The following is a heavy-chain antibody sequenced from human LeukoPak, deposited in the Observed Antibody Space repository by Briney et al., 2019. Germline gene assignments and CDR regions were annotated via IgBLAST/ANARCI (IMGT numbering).Heavy chain of an antibody. CDR2: ISRSGSTT. D-gene: IGHD2-21*02. Sequence: PGGSLRLSCAASGFTFSTYGMSWVRQAPGKGLEWVSIISRSGSTTHYADSVKGRFTISRDNSKNTLYLQMNSLRAEDTAVYYCAKDLYSVTGDYWGQGTLVTVSS. J-gene: IGHJ4*02. V-gene: IGHV3-23*01. CDR3: AKDLYSVTGDY. CDR1: GFTFSTYG.